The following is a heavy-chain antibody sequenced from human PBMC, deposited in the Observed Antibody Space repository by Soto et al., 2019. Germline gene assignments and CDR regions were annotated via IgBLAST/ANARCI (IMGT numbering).Heavy chain of an antibody. CDR1: GGIFTNNA. Sequence: QVQLVQSGAEVKKPGSSVKVSCKVSGGIFTNNAISWVRQAPGQGLEWVGGVIPLFDTAYYAQIFRGRLRTSADGATTTAYMDMRGLTSADTAVYFCATGGHNDGYKFYYGMDVWGQGTTVTVS. V-gene: IGHV1-69*01. J-gene: IGHJ6*02. D-gene: IGHD5-18*01. CDR3: ATGGHNDGYKFYYGMDV. CDR2: VIPLFDTA.